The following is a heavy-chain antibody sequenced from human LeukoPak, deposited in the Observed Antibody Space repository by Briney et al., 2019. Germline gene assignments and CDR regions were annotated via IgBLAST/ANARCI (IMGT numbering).Heavy chain of an antibody. CDR3: ARQGDNWGNYYMDV. CDR2: IYHSGST. D-gene: IGHD7-27*01. Sequence: SETLSLTCAVSGYSISSGYYWGWIRQPPGNGLEWIGSIYHSGSTYYNPSLKSRVTISVDTSKNQFSLKLSSVTAADTAVYYCARQGDNWGNYYMDVWGKGTTVTVSS. J-gene: IGHJ6*03. V-gene: IGHV4-38-2*01. CDR1: GYSISSGYY.